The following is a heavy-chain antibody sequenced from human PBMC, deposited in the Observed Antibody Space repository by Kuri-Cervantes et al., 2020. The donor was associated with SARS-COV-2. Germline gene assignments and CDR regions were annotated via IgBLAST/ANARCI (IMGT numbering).Heavy chain of an antibody. V-gene: IGHV3-15*01. CDR1: GFSFTDAW. D-gene: IGHD3-16*02. Sequence: ETLSLTCAASGFSFTDAWMTWVRQAPGKGLEWVGRIKSKADGGTRDYAAPVKGRFTISRDDSKDTLYLQMSSLKTEDTAVYYCSRLMLHTYYDYVWGSYRLDSYYYMDVWGKGTTVTVSS. CDR2: IKSKADGGTR. CDR3: SRLMLHTYYDYVWGSYRLDSYYYMDV. J-gene: IGHJ6*03.